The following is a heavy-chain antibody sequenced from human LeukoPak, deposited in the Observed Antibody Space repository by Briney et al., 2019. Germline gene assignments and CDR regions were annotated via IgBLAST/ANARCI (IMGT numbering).Heavy chain of an antibody. CDR1: GFTFTTYW. Sequence: GGSLRLSCAASGFTFTTYWMGWVRQAPGKRLEWVANIKQDGSEKYYVDSVKGRFTISRDNVKNSLYLQMNSLRAEDTAVYYCARPLMYYYGSETYFWFDPWGQGTPVTVSS. CDR2: IKQDGSEK. V-gene: IGHV3-7*01. J-gene: IGHJ5*02. CDR3: ARPLMYYYGSETYFWFDP. D-gene: IGHD3-10*01.